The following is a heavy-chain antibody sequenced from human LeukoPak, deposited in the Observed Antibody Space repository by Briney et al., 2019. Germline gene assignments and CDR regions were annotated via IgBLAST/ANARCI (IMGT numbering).Heavy chain of an antibody. V-gene: IGHV3-23*01. CDR3: AKGTQLWPYDYYFDY. D-gene: IGHD5-18*01. J-gene: IGHJ4*02. CDR1: GFTFSSYA. CDR2: ISGSGGST. Sequence: GGSLRLSCAASGFTFSSYAMSWVRQAPGQGLEWVSAISGSGGSTYYADYVKGRFTISRDNSKNTLYLQMNSLRADDTAVYYCAKGTQLWPYDYYFDYWGQGTLVTVSS.